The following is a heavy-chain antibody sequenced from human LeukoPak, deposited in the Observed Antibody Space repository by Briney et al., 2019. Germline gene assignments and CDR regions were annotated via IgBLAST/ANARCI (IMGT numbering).Heavy chain of an antibody. V-gene: IGHV4-59*01. CDR1: GGSSSSYY. J-gene: IGHJ4*02. D-gene: IGHD3-22*01. CDR3: ARSQGYYYDSSGYGTEY. CDR2: IYYSGST. Sequence: PSETLSLTCTVSGGSSSSYYWSWIPQPPGKGLEGSGYIYYSGSTNYNPSLKSRVTISVDTSKKHFSLKLSSVTAADTAVYYCARSQGYYYDSSGYGTEYWGQGTLVTVSS.